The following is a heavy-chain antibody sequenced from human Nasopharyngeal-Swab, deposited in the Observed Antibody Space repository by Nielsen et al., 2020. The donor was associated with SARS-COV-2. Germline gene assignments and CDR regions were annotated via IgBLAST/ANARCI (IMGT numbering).Heavy chain of an antibody. CDR1: RCTFSSHA. CDR2: IIPIFGTA. CDR3: AREPWRIMVYEAERSWFDP. J-gene: IGHJ5*02. V-gene: IGHV1-69*13. Sequence: SVKVSCKASRCTFSSHAISWVRQAPGQGLEWMGGIIPIFGTANYAQKFQGRVTITADESTSTAYMELSSLRSEDTAVYYCAREPWRIMVYEAERSWFDPWGQGTLVTVSS. D-gene: IGHD2-8*01.